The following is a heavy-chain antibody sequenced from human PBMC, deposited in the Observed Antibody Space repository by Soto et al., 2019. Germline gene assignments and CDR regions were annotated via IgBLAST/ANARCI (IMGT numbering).Heavy chain of an antibody. D-gene: IGHD2-8*01. Sequence: QMQLQESGPGLVKPSQTLSLTCTVSGGSISSGGYYWNWIRQHPGKGLEWIGYIYYSGSTYYNPSLKSRVTISLDTSQHQFSLKLSSVTAADTAVYFCARVVEYCTNGVCYTFDYWGQGTLVTVSS. J-gene: IGHJ4*02. CDR1: GGSISSGGYY. CDR2: IYYSGST. CDR3: ARVVEYCTNGVCYTFDY. V-gene: IGHV4-31*03.